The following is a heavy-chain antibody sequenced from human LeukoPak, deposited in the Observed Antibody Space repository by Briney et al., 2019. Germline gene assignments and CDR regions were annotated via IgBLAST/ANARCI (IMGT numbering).Heavy chain of an antibody. CDR3: ARGRGIGA. Sequence: GGSLRLSCAASGFTFSGFWMTWVRQAPGKGLEWVANINEDGSEKYYVDSVKGRCTISRDNAKKSLSLQMNSLRAEDMGVYYCARGRGIGAWGQGTTVPSP. V-gene: IGHV3-7*01. J-gene: IGHJ6*02. CDR2: INEDGSEK. CDR1: GFTFSGFW.